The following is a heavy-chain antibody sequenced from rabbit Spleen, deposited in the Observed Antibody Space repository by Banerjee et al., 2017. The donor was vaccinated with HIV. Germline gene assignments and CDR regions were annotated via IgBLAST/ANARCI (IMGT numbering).Heavy chain of an antibody. Sequence: QEQLEESGGGLVKPEGSLTLTCKASGFSFSDEDVMCWVRQAPGKGLEWIACINTYTGKSVYASWAKGRFTITKTSSTTVTLLLTSLTAADTATYFCARGPNDGWYYFDLWGPGTLVTVS. CDR2: INTYTGKS. CDR1: GFSFSDEDV. V-gene: IGHV1S45*01. D-gene: IGHD1-1*01. J-gene: IGHJ4*01. CDR3: ARGPNDGWYYFDL.